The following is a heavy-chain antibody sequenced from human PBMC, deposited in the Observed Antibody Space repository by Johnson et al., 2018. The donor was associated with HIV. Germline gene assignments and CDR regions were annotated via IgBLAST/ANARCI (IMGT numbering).Heavy chain of an antibody. CDR1: GFTFDDYA. Sequence: VQLVESGGGLVQPGRSLRLSCAASGFTFDDYAMHWVRQAPGKGLEWVSGISWNSGSIGYADSVTGRFTISRDNAKNSLYLQMNSLRAEDTALYYCAKARGYSSSWYLGYDAFDIWGQGTMVTVSS. CDR2: ISWNSGSI. J-gene: IGHJ3*02. V-gene: IGHV3-9*01. CDR3: AKARGYSSSWYLGYDAFDI. D-gene: IGHD6-13*01.